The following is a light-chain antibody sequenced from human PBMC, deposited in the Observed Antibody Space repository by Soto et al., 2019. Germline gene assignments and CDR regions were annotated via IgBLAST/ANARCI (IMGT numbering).Light chain of an antibody. CDR3: QQRSNWPT. CDR1: QSVDSN. J-gene: IGKJ5*01. CDR2: GAS. V-gene: IGKV3-15*01. Sequence: EIMMTQSPVTLSVSPGDGATLSCRASQSVDSNLAWYQQKPGQAPRLLIYGASTRATGIPARFSGSGSGTEFTLTISSLQSEDFAVYYCQQRSNWPTFGQGTRLEIK.